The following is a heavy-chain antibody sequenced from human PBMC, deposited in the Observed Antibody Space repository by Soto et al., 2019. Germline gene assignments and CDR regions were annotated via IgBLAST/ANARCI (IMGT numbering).Heavy chain of an antibody. CDR2: ISSNGGST. CDR3: ARDRVSIGFLYYFDY. D-gene: IGHD2-8*01. CDR1: GFTFSSYA. J-gene: IGHJ4*02. V-gene: IGHV3-64*01. Sequence: EVQLVESGGGLVQPGGSLRLSCAASGFTFSSYAMHWVRQAPGKGLEYVSAISSNGGSTYYANSVKGRFTISRDNSKNTLYLQMGSLRAEDMAVYYCARDRVSIGFLYYFDYWGPGTLVTVSS.